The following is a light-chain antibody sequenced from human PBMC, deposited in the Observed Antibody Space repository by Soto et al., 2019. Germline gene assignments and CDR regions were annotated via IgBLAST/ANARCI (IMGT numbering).Light chain of an antibody. CDR3: GSYASSGSVV. J-gene: IGLJ7*01. V-gene: IGLV2-14*01. CDR2: EVS. CDR1: SSDVGGYNY. Sequence: QSALTQPASVSGSPGQSITISCTGTSSDVGGYNYVSWYQQHPVKAPKRMIYEVSNRPSGVSDRFSGSKSGNTASLTITGLQAEDEGDYYCGSYASSGSVVFGGGTQLTVL.